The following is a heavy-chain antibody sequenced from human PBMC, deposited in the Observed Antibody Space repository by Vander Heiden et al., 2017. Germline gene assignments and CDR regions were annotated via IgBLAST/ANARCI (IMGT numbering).Heavy chain of an antibody. J-gene: IGHJ3*02. Sequence: QAQLVQPGAEVKKPGASVKVSCKASGYTFTAYYIHWVRQAPGQGLEWMGRINPNSGGTNYAQKFQGRVTMTRDTSISTAYMELSRLRSDDTAVYYCARPSYDSSGYYLLGSAFDIWGQGTMVTVSS. V-gene: IGHV1-2*06. CDR2: INPNSGGT. CDR1: GYTFTAYY. CDR3: ARPSYDSSGYYLLGSAFDI. D-gene: IGHD3-22*01.